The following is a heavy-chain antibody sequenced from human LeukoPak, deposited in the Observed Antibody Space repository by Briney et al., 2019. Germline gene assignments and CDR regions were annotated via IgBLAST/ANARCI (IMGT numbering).Heavy chain of an antibody. D-gene: IGHD3-22*01. Sequence: SETLSLTCTVSGGSVSSGSYYWSWIRQPPGKGLEWIGYIYYSGSTNYNPSLKSRVTISVDTSKNQFSLKLSPVTAAGTAVYYCARAYYYDSSGLYYFDYWGQGTLVTVSS. CDR2: IYYSGST. V-gene: IGHV4-61*01. CDR3: ARAYYYDSSGLYYFDY. CDR1: GGSVSSGSYY. J-gene: IGHJ4*02.